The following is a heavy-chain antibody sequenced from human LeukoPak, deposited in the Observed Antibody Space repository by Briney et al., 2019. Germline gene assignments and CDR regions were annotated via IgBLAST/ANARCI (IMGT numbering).Heavy chain of an antibody. Sequence: SETLSLTCAVYGGSFSGYYWSWIRQPPGKGLEWIGEINHSGSNNYNPSLKSRVTISVDTSKNQFSLKLSSVTAADTAVYYCARGDPDAFDIWGQGTMVTVSS. J-gene: IGHJ3*02. CDR3: ARGDPDAFDI. CDR2: INHSGSN. CDR1: GGSFSGYY. V-gene: IGHV4-34*01.